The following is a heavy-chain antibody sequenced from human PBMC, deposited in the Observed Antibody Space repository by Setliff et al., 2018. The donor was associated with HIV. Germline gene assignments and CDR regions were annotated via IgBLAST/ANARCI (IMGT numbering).Heavy chain of an antibody. CDR1: GGSISGSSYF. CDR3: ARGSSSIFGVLVLLPHSYYYMDV. CDR2: IYYTGST. Sequence: SETLSLTCTVSGGSISGSSYFLAWIRQPPGRGLEWIGDIYYTGSTNFSPSLKSRVTISLDTSKNQFSLNLSSVTAADTAVYYCARGSSSIFGVLVLLPHSYYYMDVWGKGTTVTVSS. D-gene: IGHD3-3*01. V-gene: IGHV4-39*07. J-gene: IGHJ6*03.